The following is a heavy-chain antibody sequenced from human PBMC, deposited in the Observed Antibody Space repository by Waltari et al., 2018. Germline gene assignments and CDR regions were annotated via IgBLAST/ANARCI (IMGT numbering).Heavy chain of an antibody. CDR1: AFTFNPYA. Sequence: EVQLLESGGGLVQSGGSLRLSCAASAFTFNPYAMSGVRQAPGKGLEWVSTISGSGGGTYSADSVKGRFTISRDNSKNTLYLQMNSLRPEDTAVYYCAKGYFYDTSTTFDYWGQGTLVTVSS. D-gene: IGHD3-22*01. J-gene: IGHJ4*02. V-gene: IGHV3-23*01. CDR2: ISGSGGGT. CDR3: AKGYFYDTSTTFDY.